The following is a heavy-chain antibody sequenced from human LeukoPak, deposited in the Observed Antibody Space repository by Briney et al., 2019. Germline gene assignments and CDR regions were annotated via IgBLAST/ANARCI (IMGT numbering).Heavy chain of an antibody. D-gene: IGHD3-10*01. CDR2: FDPEDGET. CDR3: ATALYGSGSYRLTPGYYYYGMDV. V-gene: IGHV1-24*01. J-gene: IGHJ6*02. CDR1: GYTLTELS. Sequence: GASVKVSCKVSGYTLTELSMHWVRQAPGKGLEWMGGFDPEDGETIYAQKFQGRVTMTEDTSTDTAYMELSSLRSEDTAVYYCATALYGSGSYRLTPGYYYYGMDVWGQGTTATVSS.